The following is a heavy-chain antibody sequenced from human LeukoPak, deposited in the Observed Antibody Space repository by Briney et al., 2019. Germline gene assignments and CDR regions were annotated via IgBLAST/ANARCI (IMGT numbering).Heavy chain of an antibody. CDR1: GASISAYY. Sequence: SETLSLTCALSGASISAYYWNWIRQPAGEGLWWIGHFYVRGDSNYNPSLKSRVTMSVDTSKSHFSLKLRSVTAADSAVYYCAKELPGAGLFDSWGLGTLVTVSS. D-gene: IGHD2-15*01. CDR3: AKELPGAGLFDS. J-gene: IGHJ4*01. V-gene: IGHV4-4*07. CDR2: FYVRGDS.